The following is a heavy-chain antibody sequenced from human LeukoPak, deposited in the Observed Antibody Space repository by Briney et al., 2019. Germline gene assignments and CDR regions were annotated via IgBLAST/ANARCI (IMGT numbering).Heavy chain of an antibody. CDR2: IRYDGSNK. J-gene: IGHJ4*02. CDR3: AKDKRSPRAGLGY. Sequence: HPGGSLRLSCAASGFTFSSYGMHWVRPAPGKGLEWVAFIRYDGSNKYYADSVKCRFTISRDNSKNTLYLQMNSLRAEDTAVYYCAKDKRSPRAGLGYWGQGTLVTVSS. D-gene: IGHD6-13*01. V-gene: IGHV3-30*02. CDR1: GFTFSSYG.